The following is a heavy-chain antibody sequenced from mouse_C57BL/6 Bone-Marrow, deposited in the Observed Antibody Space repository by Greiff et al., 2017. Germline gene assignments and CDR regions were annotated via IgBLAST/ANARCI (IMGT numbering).Heavy chain of an antibody. J-gene: IGHJ2*01. CDR2: IYPGDGDT. V-gene: IGHV1-82*01. CDR3: ARESAQAHFDY. CDR1: GYAFSSSW. Sequence: QVQLKQSGPELVKPGASVKISCKASGYAFSSSWMNWVKQRPGKGLEWIGRIYPGDGDTNYNGKFKGKATLTADKSSSTAYMQLSSLTSEDSAVYFCARESAQAHFDYWGQGTTLTVSS. D-gene: IGHD3-2*02.